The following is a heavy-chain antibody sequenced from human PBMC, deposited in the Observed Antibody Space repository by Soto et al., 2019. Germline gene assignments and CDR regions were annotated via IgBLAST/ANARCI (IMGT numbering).Heavy chain of an antibody. Sequence: EVQLVESGGGLVQPGGSLRLSCAASGFLFNTYWMFWVRQAPRKGLLLVSRIKSDGSRTNYADSVKGRFTISRDNAKNTLYLQMTSLRAEDTAVYYCAIGGGDYNYLDYWGQGILVAVSS. V-gene: IGHV3-74*01. CDR1: GFLFNTYW. J-gene: IGHJ4*02. D-gene: IGHD3-9*01. CDR2: IKSDGSRT. CDR3: AIGGGDYNYLDY.